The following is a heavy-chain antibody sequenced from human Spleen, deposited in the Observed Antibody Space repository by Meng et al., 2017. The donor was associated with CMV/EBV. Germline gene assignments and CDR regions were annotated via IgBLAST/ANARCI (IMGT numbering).Heavy chain of an antibody. Sequence: YTFTSYGISWVRQAPGQGLEWMGWISAYNGNTNYAQKLQGRVTMTTDTSTSTAYMELRSLRSDDTAVYYCARLYYDILTGYQYYFDYWGQGTLVTVSS. J-gene: IGHJ4*02. CDR3: ARLYYDILTGYQYYFDY. CDR1: YTFTSYG. V-gene: IGHV1-18*01. CDR2: ISAYNGNT. D-gene: IGHD3-9*01.